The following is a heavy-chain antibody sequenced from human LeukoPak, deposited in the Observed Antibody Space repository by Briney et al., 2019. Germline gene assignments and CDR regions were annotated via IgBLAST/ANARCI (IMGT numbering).Heavy chain of an antibody. CDR3: AKSYCSSIGCYGDY. V-gene: IGHV3-23*01. CDR1: GFTFSNYV. CDR2: ISGSGGST. D-gene: IGHD2-2*01. Sequence: GGTLRLSCAASGFTFSNYVMTWVRQAPGKGLEWVSGISGSGGSTYYADSVKGRFTISRDNSKNTLYLQMNSLRAEDTAVYYCAKSYCSSIGCYGDYWGQGTLVTVSS. J-gene: IGHJ4*02.